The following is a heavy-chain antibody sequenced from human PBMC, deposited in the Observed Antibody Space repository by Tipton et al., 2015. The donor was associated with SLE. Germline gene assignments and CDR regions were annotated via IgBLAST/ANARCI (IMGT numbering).Heavy chain of an antibody. J-gene: IGHJ4*02. CDR3: ARAVNVGITQIYFDY. D-gene: IGHD1-26*01. CDR1: GYTFTGYY. V-gene: IGHV1-2*02. Sequence: QVQLVQSGAEVKKPGASVKVSCKASGYTFTGYYMHWVRQAPGQGLEWMGWINPNSGGTNYAQKFQGRVTMTRDTSISTAYMELRRLRSDDTAVYYCARAVNVGITQIYFDYWGQGTLVTVSS. CDR2: INPNSGGT.